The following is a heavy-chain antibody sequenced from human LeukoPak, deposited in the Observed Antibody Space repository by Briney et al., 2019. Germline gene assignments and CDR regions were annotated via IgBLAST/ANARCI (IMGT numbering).Heavy chain of an antibody. CDR3: ARDPRNKGFDP. Sequence: GGSLRLSCADPGFTLRYYWMHWVRQGPGKGLVLVSTICGAGSITHYADTVKGRFTISRDNTKNTYYLEMNSLRAEDMVVYYCARDPRNKGFDPWGQGTLVTVSS. V-gene: IGHV3-74*01. CDR1: GFTLRYYW. CDR2: ICGAGSIT. J-gene: IGHJ5*02. D-gene: IGHD1/OR15-1a*01.